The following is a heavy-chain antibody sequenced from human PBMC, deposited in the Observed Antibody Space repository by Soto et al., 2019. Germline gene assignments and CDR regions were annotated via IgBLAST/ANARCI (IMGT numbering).Heavy chain of an antibody. Sequence: GGSLRLSCEASGFAFSSYSITWVRQAPGKGLEYVSGITRSADLSFYADSVRGRFTVSRDNSKNTAYLQMNSLRVEYTAVYYCAKWSGFGDLWGQGTLVTVSS. J-gene: IGHJ4*02. CDR3: AKWSGFGDL. CDR1: GFAFSSYS. V-gene: IGHV3-23*01. CDR2: ITRSADLS. D-gene: IGHD3-10*01.